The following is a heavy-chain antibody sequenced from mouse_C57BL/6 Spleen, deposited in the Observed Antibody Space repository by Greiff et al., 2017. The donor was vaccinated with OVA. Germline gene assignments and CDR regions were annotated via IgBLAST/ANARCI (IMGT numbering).Heavy chain of an antibody. CDR3: ARWVLPLGFAD. V-gene: IGHV1-50*01. CDR2: IDPTSSDT. CDR1: GYTFTSYW. Sequence: QVQLQQSGAELVKPGASVKLSCKASGYTFTSYWMQWVKQRPGQGLEWIGVIDPTSSDTNYNQKFKGKATLTVDTSSSTAYMQLSSLTSEDSAVYYCARWVLPLGFADWGKGTLVTVSA. J-gene: IGHJ3*01.